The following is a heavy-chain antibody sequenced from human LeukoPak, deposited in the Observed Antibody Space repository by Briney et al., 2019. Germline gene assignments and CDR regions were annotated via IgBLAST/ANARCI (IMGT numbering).Heavy chain of an antibody. Sequence: GESLKISCKGSGYRFNSYWIARVRQMPGKGLEWMGIIYPDDSDTRYSPSFQGQVTISADKSVRTAYLQWSSLKASDTAMYYCARPNSTSYYDSRGYDAFDVWSQGTMVTVSS. V-gene: IGHV5-51*01. CDR3: ARPNSTSYYDSRGYDAFDV. CDR1: GYRFNSYW. J-gene: IGHJ3*01. D-gene: IGHD3-22*01. CDR2: IYPDDSDT.